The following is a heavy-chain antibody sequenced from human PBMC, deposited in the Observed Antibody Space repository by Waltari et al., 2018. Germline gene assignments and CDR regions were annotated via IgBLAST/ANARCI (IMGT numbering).Heavy chain of an antibody. Sequence: EVQLVESGGGLVQPGGSLRLSCAASGFTFSDHYMDWVRQPPGKGLEWVGRTRNKANSYTTEYAASVKGRFTVSRDESRDSLYLQMTSLKTEDTAVYYCARGYHSFDVWGQGTMVTVSS. V-gene: IGHV3-72*01. CDR3: ARGYHSFDV. D-gene: IGHD1-20*01. CDR1: GFTFSDHY. CDR2: TRNKANSYTT. J-gene: IGHJ3*01.